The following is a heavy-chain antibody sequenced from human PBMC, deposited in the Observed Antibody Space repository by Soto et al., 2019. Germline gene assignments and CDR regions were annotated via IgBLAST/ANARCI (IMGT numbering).Heavy chain of an antibody. J-gene: IGHJ4*02. CDR3: ARARDYDSSGYYYVFDY. V-gene: IGHV1-69*01. CDR2: IIPIFGTA. Sequence: QVQLVQSGAEVKKPGSSVKVSCKASGGTFSSYAISWVRQAPGQGLEWMGGIIPIFGTANYAQKFQGRVTITADESTRTAYTELSSLRSEDTAVYYCARARDYDSSGYYYVFDYWGQGTLVTVSS. D-gene: IGHD3-22*01. CDR1: GGTFSSYA.